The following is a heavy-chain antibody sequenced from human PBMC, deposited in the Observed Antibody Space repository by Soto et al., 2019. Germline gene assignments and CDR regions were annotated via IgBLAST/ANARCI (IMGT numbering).Heavy chain of an antibody. CDR3: ATYIAVAGPLDY. V-gene: IGHV3-23*01. J-gene: IGHJ4*02. Sequence: TGGSLRLSCAASGFTSSNYAMSWVRQAPGKGLEWVSGISGSGGTPFYADSVKGRFSISRDNSKNTLYLQMNSLRAEDTAVYYCATYIAVAGPLDYWGQGTLVTVSS. D-gene: IGHD6-19*01. CDR1: GFTSSNYA. CDR2: ISGSGGTP.